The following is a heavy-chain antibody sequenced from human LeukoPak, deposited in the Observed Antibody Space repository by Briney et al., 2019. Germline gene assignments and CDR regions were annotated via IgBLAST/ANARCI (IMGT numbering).Heavy chain of an antibody. J-gene: IGHJ6*03. Sequence: PSETLSLTCTVSGGSISSSSYYWGWIRQPPGKGLEWIGSIYYSGSTYYNPSLKSRVTISVDTSKNQFSLKLRSVTAADTAVYYCARQRHSFHYYYYMDVWGKGTTVTISS. CDR2: IYYSGST. CDR1: GGSISSSSYY. V-gene: IGHV4-39*07. D-gene: IGHD1-1*01. CDR3: ARQRHSFHYYYYMDV.